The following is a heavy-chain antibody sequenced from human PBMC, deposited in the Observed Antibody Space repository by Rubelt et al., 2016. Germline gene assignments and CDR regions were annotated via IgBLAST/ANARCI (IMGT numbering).Heavy chain of an antibody. CDR1: GFTFSSYS. CDR2: ISSSSSTI. J-gene: IGHJ4*02. D-gene: IGHD2-2*01. CDR3: ATQGYCSSTSCYRAY. Sequence: EVQLVESGGGLVQPGGFLRLSCAASGFTFSSYSMNCVRQAPGMGLAWVSCISSSSSTIYYADSVKVRLTISRDNAKSTLYRQMISLRDGETAVYYCATQGYCSSTSCYRAYWGQGTLVTVSS. V-gene: IGHV3-48*02.